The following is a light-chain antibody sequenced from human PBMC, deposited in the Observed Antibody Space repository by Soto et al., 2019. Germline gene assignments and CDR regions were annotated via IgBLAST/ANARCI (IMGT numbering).Light chain of an antibody. J-gene: IGKJ5*01. CDR1: QSVSSY. V-gene: IGKV3-11*01. CDR3: QQRSNWPIT. CDR2: DAS. Sequence: IVLPQSPATLSLSPGERATLSCMASQSVSSYLAWYQQKPGQAPRLLIYDASNRATGIPARFSGSGSGTDFTLTISSLEPEDFAVYYCQQRSNWPITFGQGTRLEIK.